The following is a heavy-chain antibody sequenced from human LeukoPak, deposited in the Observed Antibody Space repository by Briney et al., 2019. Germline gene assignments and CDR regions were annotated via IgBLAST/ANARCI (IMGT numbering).Heavy chain of an antibody. Sequence: SETLSLTCIVSGGSISSYYWSWIRQPPGKGLEWIGYIYYSGSTNYNTSLKSRVTISVDTSKNQFSLKLSSVTAADTAVYYWARAPHYYDSSGYLPYYDMDVWGKGTTVTVSS. V-gene: IGHV4-59*01. CDR3: ARAPHYYDSSGYLPYYDMDV. D-gene: IGHD3-22*01. J-gene: IGHJ6*03. CDR1: GGSISSYY. CDR2: IYYSGST.